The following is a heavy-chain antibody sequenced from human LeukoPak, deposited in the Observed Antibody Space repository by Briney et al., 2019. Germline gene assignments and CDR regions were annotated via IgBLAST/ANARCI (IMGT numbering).Heavy chain of an antibody. J-gene: IGHJ5*02. V-gene: IGHV4-30-4*08. CDR3: AREGTTVTTREWFDP. Sequence: SQTLSLTCTVSGGSISSGDYYWSWIRQPPGKGLEWIGYIYYSGSTYYNPSLKRRVTISVDTSKNQFSLKLSSVTAADTAVYYCAREGTTVTTREWFDPWGQGTLVTVSS. CDR2: IYYSGST. CDR1: GGSISSGDYY. D-gene: IGHD4-17*01.